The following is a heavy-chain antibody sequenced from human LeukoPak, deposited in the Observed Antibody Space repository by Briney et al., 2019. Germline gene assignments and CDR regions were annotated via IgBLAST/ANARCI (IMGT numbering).Heavy chain of an antibody. CDR2: MKGSDK. Sequence: LRLSCVGSGFTFSNYWMNWVRQAPGKGLEGVANMKGSDKGHVDSVQGRFSVSRDDARNSLYLQMGSLRAEDTAVYYCAIDVDLYYDLWGQGTVVRVSS. J-gene: IGHJ4*02. CDR3: AIDVDLYYDL. CDR1: GFTFSNYW. V-gene: IGHV3-7*01. D-gene: IGHD3-3*01.